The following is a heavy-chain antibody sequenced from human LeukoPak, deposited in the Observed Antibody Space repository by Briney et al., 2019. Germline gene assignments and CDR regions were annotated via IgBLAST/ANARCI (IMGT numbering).Heavy chain of an antibody. CDR3: ARVRARFAVAGSPTYYYYYGMDV. Sequence: ASVKVSCKASGYTFTSYYMHWVRQAPGQGLEWMGIINPSGGSTSYAQKFQGRVTMTRDTSTSTVYMELSGLRSEDTAVYYCARVRARFAVAGSPTYYYYYGMDVWGQGTTVTVSS. V-gene: IGHV1-46*01. J-gene: IGHJ6*02. CDR1: GYTFTSYY. D-gene: IGHD6-19*01. CDR2: INPSGGST.